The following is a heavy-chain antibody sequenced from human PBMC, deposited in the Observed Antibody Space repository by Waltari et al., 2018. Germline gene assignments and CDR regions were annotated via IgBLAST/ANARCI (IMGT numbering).Heavy chain of an antibody. V-gene: IGHV4-59*01. J-gene: IGHJ4*02. D-gene: IGHD1-26*01. CDR1: GGSISSYY. CDR2: IYYSGST. CDR3: ARGREYFDY. Sequence: QVQLQESGPGLVKPSETLSLTCTVSGGSISSYYWSWIRQPPGKGLEWIGYIYYSGSTNYNPFLKSRVTISVDTSKNQFSLKLSSVTAADTAVYYCARGREYFDYWGQGTLVTVSS.